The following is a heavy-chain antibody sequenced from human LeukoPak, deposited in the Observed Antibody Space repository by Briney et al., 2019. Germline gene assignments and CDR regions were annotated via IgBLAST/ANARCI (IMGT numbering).Heavy chain of an antibody. Sequence: PSETLSLTCTVSGGSISSYYRSWIRQPPGKGLEWIGYIYYSGSTNYNPSLKSRVTISVDTSKNQFSLKLSSVTAADTAVYYCARFDYGGNYFDYWGQGTLVTVSS. CDR1: GGSISSYY. CDR3: ARFDYGGNYFDY. CDR2: IYYSGST. V-gene: IGHV4-59*01. J-gene: IGHJ4*02. D-gene: IGHD4/OR15-4a*01.